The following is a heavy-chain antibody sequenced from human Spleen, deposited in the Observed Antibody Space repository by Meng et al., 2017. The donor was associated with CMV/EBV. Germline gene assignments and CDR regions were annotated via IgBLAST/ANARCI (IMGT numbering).Heavy chain of an antibody. V-gene: IGHV4-30-4*08. D-gene: IGHD4-23*01. CDR3: ARDGYGGNSGGLWFDP. CDR1: CSINSDDYS. CDR2: IYYSGST. J-gene: IGHJ5*02. Sequence: CSINSDDYSWTWVRQPPGKGLEWIGYIYYSGSTYYNPSLRSRVTISVDTSKNQFSLNLNSVTAADTAVYYCARDGYGGNSGGLWFDPWGQGTLVTVSS.